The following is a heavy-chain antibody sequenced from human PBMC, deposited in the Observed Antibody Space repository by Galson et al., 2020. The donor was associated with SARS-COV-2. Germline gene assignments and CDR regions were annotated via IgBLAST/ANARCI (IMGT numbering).Heavy chain of an antibody. CDR3: ARGPPPYGSGRTRALLFDY. CDR1: GGSISSYY. J-gene: IGHJ4*02. V-gene: IGHV4-59*01. CDR2: IYYSGST. Sequence: SQTLSLTCTVSGGSISSYYWSWIRQPPGKGLEWIGYIYYSGSTNYNPSLKSRVTISVDTSKNQFSLKLSSVTAADTAVYYCARGPPPYGSGRTRALLFDYWGQGTLVTVSS. D-gene: IGHD3-10*01.